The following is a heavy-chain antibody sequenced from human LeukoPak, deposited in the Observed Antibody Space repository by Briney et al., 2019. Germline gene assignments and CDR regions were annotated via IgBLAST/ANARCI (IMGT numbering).Heavy chain of an antibody. CDR2: SNPNSGGT. Sequence: ASVKVSCKASGYTFTGYYMHWVRQAPGQGLEWMGWSNPNSGGTNYAQKFQGRVTMTRDTSISTAYMELSRLRSDDTAVYYCASVRFLEWLLYSDYYYGMDVWGQGTTVTVSS. CDR1: GYTFTGYY. CDR3: ASVRFLEWLLYSDYYYGMDV. V-gene: IGHV1-2*02. D-gene: IGHD3-3*01. J-gene: IGHJ6*02.